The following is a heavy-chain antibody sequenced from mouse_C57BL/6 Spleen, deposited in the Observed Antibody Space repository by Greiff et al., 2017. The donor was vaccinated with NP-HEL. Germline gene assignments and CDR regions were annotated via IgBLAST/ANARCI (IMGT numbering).Heavy chain of an antibody. J-gene: IGHJ2*01. CDR3: AGALSCGSSFGNYFGY. V-gene: IGHV5-4*01. CDR1: GFTFSSYA. CDR2: ISDCGSYT. D-gene: IGHD1-1*01. Sequence: EVHLLESGGGLVKPGGSLKLSCAASGFTFSSYAMSWVRQTPGKRLEWVATISDCGSYTYYLDNVKGRVTISRDNAKNNLYLKMSHLKSEGTAMYYCAGALSCGSSFGNYFGYWGQGTTLTVSS.